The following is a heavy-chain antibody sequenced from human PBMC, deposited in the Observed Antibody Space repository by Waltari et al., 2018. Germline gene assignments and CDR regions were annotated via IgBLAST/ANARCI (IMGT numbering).Heavy chain of an antibody. V-gene: IGHV4-59*01. CDR1: GGSISSYY. CDR2: IYYSGST. D-gene: IGHD4-4*01. J-gene: IGHJ4*02. CDR3: ARDRYSNFFDY. Sequence: QVQLQESGPGLVKPSETLSLTCTVSGGSISSYYWSWIRQPPGKGLEWIGYIYYSGSTNYNPSLKSRVTISVDTSKNQFSLKLSAVTAADTAVYYCARDRYSNFFDYWGQGTLVTVSS.